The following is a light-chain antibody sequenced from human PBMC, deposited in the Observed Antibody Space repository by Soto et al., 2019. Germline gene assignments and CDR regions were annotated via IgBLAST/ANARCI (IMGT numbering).Light chain of an antibody. J-gene: IGKJ3*01. CDR2: GAS. Sequence: EIVLTQSPGTLSLSPGESATLSCWASQSISSNYLAWYQQKPGQTPRLLIYGASSRATGIPDRFSGSGSGTDFTLTISRLEPEDFAVYYCQQYGTSRVTFGPGTKVDIK. CDR1: QSISSNY. CDR3: QQYGTSRVT. V-gene: IGKV3-20*01.